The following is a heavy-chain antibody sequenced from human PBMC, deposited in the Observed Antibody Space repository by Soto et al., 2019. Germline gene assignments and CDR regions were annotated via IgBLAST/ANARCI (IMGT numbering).Heavy chain of an antibody. CDR1: GFTISSYY. V-gene: IGHV4-59*01. CDR3: AADLAPTDPYNWFDP. D-gene: IGHD1-1*01. J-gene: IGHJ5*02. CDR2: IYYSGST. Sequence: PSETLSLTCPVSGFTISSYYWSWIRQPPGKGLEWIGYIYYSGSTNYNPSLKSRVTVSLDTSKNQFSLYLNSITAADTAVYYCAADLAPTDPYNWFDPWGQGTLVTVSS.